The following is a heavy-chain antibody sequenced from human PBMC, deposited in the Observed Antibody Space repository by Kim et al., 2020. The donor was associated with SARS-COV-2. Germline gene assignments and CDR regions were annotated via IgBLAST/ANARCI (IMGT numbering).Heavy chain of an antibody. CDR3: ARYPDYYYGSGIEDFPFDY. D-gene: IGHD3-10*01. Sequence: ASVKVSCKASGYTFTSYAMHWVRQAPGQRLEWMGWINAGNGNTKYSQKFQGRVTITRDTSASTAYMELSSLRSEDTAVYYCARYPDYYYGSGIEDFPFDYWGQGTLVTVSS. CDR1: GYTFTSYA. V-gene: IGHV1-3*01. J-gene: IGHJ4*02. CDR2: INAGNGNT.